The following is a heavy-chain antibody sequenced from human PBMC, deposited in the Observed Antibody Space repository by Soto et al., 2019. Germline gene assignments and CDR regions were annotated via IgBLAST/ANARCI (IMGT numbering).Heavy chain of an antibody. CDR2: IYYSGST. Sequence: SETLSLTCTVSGGSISSSSYYWGWIRQPPGKGLEWIGSIYYSGSTYYNPSLKSRVTISVDTSKNQFSLKLSSVTAADTAVYYCASHYGSGSYYTHYYYGMDVWGQGTTVTV. D-gene: IGHD3-10*01. CDR3: ASHYGSGSYYTHYYYGMDV. V-gene: IGHV4-39*01. CDR1: GGSISSSSYY. J-gene: IGHJ6*02.